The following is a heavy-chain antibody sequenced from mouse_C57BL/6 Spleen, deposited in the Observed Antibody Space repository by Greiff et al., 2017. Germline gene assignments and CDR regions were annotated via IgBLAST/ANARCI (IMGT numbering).Heavy chain of an antibody. CDR2: IYPRDGST. CDR1: GYTFTSYD. Sequence: QVQLQQSGPELVKPGASVKLSCTASGYTFTSYDVNWVKQRTGQALEWIGWIYPRDGSTKYNEKFKGKATLTVDTSSSTAYMELHSLTSEDSAVYFCAGGGSSLYYAMDYWGQGTSVTVAS. J-gene: IGHJ4*01. V-gene: IGHV1-85*01. CDR3: AGGGSSLYYAMDY. D-gene: IGHD1-1*01.